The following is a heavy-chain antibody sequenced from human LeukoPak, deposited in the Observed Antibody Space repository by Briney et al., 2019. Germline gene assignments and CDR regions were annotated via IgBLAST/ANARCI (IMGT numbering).Heavy chain of an antibody. D-gene: IGHD3-9*01. Sequence: PGGSLRLSCAASGFTFSSYSMNWVRQAPGKGLEWVSYISSSSSTIYYADSVKGRFTISRDNAKNSLYLQMNSLRAEDTAVYYCARAYYDILTGYYNYWGQGTLVTVSS. V-gene: IGHV3-48*01. CDR3: ARAYYDILTGYYNY. CDR2: ISSSSSTI. CDR1: GFTFSSYS. J-gene: IGHJ4*02.